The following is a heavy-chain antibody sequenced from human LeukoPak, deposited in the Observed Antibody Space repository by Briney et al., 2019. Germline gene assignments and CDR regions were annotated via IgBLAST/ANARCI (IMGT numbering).Heavy chain of an antibody. CDR1: GFTFSSYA. CDR3: AKDRNFDWLPSDY. J-gene: IGHJ4*02. D-gene: IGHD3-9*01. V-gene: IGHV3-23*01. CDR2: ISGSGGST. Sequence: PGGSLRLSCAASGFTFSSYAMSWVRQAPGKGLEWVSAISGSGGSTYYADSVKGRFTISRDNSKNTLYLQMNTLRAEDTAVYYCAKDRNFDWLPSDYWGQGTLVTVSS.